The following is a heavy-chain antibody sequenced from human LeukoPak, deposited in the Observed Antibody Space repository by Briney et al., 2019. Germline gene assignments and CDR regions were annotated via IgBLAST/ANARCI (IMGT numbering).Heavy chain of an antibody. J-gene: IGHJ4*02. V-gene: IGHV3-30*02. CDR1: GFTFSSYG. Sequence: HPGGSLRLSCAASGFTFSSYGMHWVRQAPGKGLEWVAFIRYDGSKKYYTDSVKGRFTISRDNSKNTLYLQMNSLRAEDTAVYYCALREGYSSGWYEVCGYWGQGTLVTVSS. D-gene: IGHD6-19*01. CDR3: ALREGYSSGWYEVCGY. CDR2: IRYDGSKK.